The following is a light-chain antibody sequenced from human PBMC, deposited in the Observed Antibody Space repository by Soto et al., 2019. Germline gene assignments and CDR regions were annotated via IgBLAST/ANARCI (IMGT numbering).Light chain of an antibody. CDR1: QSVGSNY. J-gene: IGKJ4*01. V-gene: IGKV3D-20*02. CDR3: QHRSSWPLS. CDR2: GAS. Sequence: EIVLTQSPGTLSLSPGERATLYCRASQSVGSNYLAWYQQKPGQAPRVLIYGASSRATGIPDRFSGSGSGADFTLTISRLEPEDFAVYYCQHRSSWPLSFGGGTKVEIK.